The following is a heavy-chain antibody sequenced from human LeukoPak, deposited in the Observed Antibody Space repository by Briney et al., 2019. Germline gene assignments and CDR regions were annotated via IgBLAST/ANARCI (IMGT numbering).Heavy chain of an antibody. Sequence: KPGGSLRLSCAASGFTFSDYYMSWIRQAPGKGLEWVSYISSSGSTIYYADSVKGRFTISRDNSKNTLYLQMNSLRAEDTAVYYCARRGIVGLHWAVGAFDIWGQGTMVTVSS. CDR1: GFTFSDYY. CDR3: ARRGIVGLHWAVGAFDI. J-gene: IGHJ3*02. D-gene: IGHD1-26*01. CDR2: ISSSGSTI. V-gene: IGHV3-11*04.